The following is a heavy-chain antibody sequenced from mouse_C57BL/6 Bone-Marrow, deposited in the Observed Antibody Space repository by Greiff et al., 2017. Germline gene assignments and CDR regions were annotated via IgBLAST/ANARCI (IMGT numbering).Heavy chain of an antibody. Sequence: EVKLVESGPGLAKPSQTLSLTCSVTGYSITRDYWNWIRKFPGNKLEYMGYISYSGSTYYNPSLKSRISITRDTSKNQYYLQLNSVTTEDTATYYCARNYYGRGYFDYWGQGTTLTVSS. D-gene: IGHD1-1*01. CDR2: ISYSGST. CDR1: GYSITRDY. V-gene: IGHV3-8*01. J-gene: IGHJ2*01. CDR3: ARNYYGRGYFDY.